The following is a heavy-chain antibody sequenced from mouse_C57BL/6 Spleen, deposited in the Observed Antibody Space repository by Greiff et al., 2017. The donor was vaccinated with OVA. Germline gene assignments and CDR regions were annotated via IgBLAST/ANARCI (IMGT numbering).Heavy chain of an antibody. CDR1: GFTFSSYA. Sequence: EVQLVESGEGLVKPGGSLTLSCAASGFTFSSYAMSWVRQTPEKRLEWVAYISSGGDYIYYADTVKGRFTISRDNARNTLYLQMSSLKSEDTAMYYCTRDGVYYDYDPGSWFAYWGQGTLVTVSA. J-gene: IGHJ3*01. V-gene: IGHV5-9-1*02. CDR2: ISSGGDYI. D-gene: IGHD2-4*01. CDR3: TRDGVYYDYDPGSWFAY.